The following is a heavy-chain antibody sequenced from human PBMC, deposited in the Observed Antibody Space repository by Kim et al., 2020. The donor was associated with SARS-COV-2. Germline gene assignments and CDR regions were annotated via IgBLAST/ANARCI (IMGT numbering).Heavy chain of an antibody. CDR3: AREHSISSGWYYFDY. J-gene: IGHJ4*02. D-gene: IGHD6-19*01. V-gene: IGHV3-30*01. Sequence: SVQGRFTISRDNSKNTLYLQMNSLRAEDTAVYYCAREHSISSGWYYFDYWGQGTLVTVSS.